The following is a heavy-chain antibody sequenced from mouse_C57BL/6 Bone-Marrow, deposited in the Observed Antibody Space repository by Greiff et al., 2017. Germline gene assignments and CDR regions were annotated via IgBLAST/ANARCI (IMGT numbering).Heavy chain of an antibody. D-gene: IGHD1-1*01. CDR3: ARSRPFYYGYAMDY. CDR1: GYTFTSYG. V-gene: IGHV1-81*01. Sequence: VQLQQSGAELARPGASVKLSCKASGYTFTSYGISWVKQRTGQGLGWIGEIYPRSGNTYYNEKFKGKATLTADKSSSTAYMELRSLTSEDSAVYFCARSRPFYYGYAMDYWGQGTSVTVSS. J-gene: IGHJ4*01. CDR2: IYPRSGNT.